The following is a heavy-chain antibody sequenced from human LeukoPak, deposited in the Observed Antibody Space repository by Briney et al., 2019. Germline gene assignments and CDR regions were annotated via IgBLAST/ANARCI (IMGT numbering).Heavy chain of an antibody. CDR1: GFTFSNYD. D-gene: IGHD4-23*01. Sequence: GGSMRLSCAASGFTFSNYDMHWVRQAPGKGLEWVAFIRYDGSNKYYADSVKGRFTISRDNSKNTLYLQMNSLRAEDTAVYYCAKDKLDNAWYFDLWGRGTLVTVSS. J-gene: IGHJ2*01. V-gene: IGHV3-30*02. CDR2: IRYDGSNK. CDR3: AKDKLDNAWYFDL.